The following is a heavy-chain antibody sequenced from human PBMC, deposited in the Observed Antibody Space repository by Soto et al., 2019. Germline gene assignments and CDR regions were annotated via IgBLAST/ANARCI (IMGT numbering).Heavy chain of an antibody. D-gene: IGHD6-13*01. CDR3: ARRVAAAPMYAFDI. CDR2: IYYSGST. V-gene: IGHV4-59*01. Sequence: QVQLQESGPGLVKPSETPSLTCTVSGGSISTYYWTWIRQPPGKGLEWIGFIYYSGSTNYSPSLKSRVTISLDTSKNQFSLKLNSVTSADTDVYFCARRVAAAPMYAFDIWGQGTMVTVSS. CDR1: GGSISTYY. J-gene: IGHJ3*02.